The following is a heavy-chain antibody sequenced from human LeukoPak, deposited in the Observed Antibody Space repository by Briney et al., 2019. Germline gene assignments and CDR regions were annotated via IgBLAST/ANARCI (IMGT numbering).Heavy chain of an antibody. CDR2: INWNGGST. CDR3: ARGAGYGALDY. D-gene: IGHD2-15*01. J-gene: IGHJ4*02. V-gene: IGHV3-20*01. Sequence: GGSLRLSCAASGFTFDDYGMSWVRQAPGKGLEWVSGINWNGGSTGYADSVKGRFSISRDRAKNSLYLQMNSLRAEDTALYHCARGAGYGALDYWGQGTLVTVSS. CDR1: GFTFDDYG.